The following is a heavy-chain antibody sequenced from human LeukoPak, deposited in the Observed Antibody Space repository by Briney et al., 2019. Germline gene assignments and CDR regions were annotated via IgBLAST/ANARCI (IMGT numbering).Heavy chain of an antibody. CDR2: ISGSGGST. V-gene: IGHV3-23*01. CDR3: ARSYGMDV. J-gene: IGHJ6*02. CDR1: GFTFSSYA. Sequence: GGSLRLSCAASGFTFSSYAMSWVRQAPGKGLEWVSAISGSGGSTYYADSVKGRFTLSRDNAKNSLYLQMNSLRADDTAVYYCARSYGMDVWGQGTTVTVSS.